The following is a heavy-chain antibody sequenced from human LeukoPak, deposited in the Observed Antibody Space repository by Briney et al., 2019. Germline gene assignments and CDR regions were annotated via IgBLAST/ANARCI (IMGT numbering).Heavy chain of an antibody. D-gene: IGHD4-17*01. CDR1: GYSISSGYY. J-gene: IGHJ4*02. CDR3: ARDRSNTVTTGFIDY. V-gene: IGHV4-38-2*01. CDR2: IYHRGST. Sequence: SETPSLTCAVSGYSISSGYYWGWIRQPPGKDLERIGSIYHRGSTYYNPSLESRVTISVDTSKNQFSLNLNSVTAADTAVYYCARDRSNTVTTGFIDYWGQGTLVTVSS.